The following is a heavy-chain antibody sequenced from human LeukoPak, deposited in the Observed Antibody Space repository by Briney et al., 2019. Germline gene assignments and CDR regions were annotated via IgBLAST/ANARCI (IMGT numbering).Heavy chain of an antibody. V-gene: IGHV3-30*02. J-gene: IGHJ4*02. D-gene: IGHD3-22*01. CDR2: IRNDGSNK. CDR1: GFTFSSYG. CDR3: AKGVGSSGYFFDY. Sequence: GGSLRLSCAASGFTFSSYGMHWVRQAPGKGLEWVAFIRNDGSNKYYADSVKGRFTISRDNSKNTRYLQMNSLRAEDTAVYYCAKGVGSSGYFFDYWGQGTLVTVS.